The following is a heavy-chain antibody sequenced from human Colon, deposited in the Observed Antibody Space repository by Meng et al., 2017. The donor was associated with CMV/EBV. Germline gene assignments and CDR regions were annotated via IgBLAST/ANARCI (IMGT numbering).Heavy chain of an antibody. Sequence: GGSLRLSCAASGFTFSSYWMHWVRQAPGKGLVWVSRINTDGRSTNYADSVKGRFTISRDNAKNTLYLQMNSLRAEDTAMYYCARVAVAGKDDPFDIWGQGTLVTASS. CDR1: GFTFSSYW. J-gene: IGHJ3*02. CDR2: INTDGRST. D-gene: IGHD6-19*01. CDR3: ARVAVAGKDDPFDI. V-gene: IGHV3-74*01.